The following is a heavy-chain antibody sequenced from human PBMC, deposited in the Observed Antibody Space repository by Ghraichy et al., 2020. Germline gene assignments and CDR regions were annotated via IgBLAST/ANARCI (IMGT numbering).Heavy chain of an antibody. CDR2: INSDGSST. CDR3: ASATRYDYWSGDYEGFDY. V-gene: IGHV3-74*01. D-gene: IGHD3-3*01. J-gene: IGHJ4*02. Sequence: GESLNISCAASGFTFSNFWMHWVRQAPGKGLVWVSRINSDGSSTRYADSVKGRFTISRDNAKNTLYLQMNSLRVEDTAVYYCASATRYDYWSGDYEGFDYWGQGALVTVSS. CDR1: GFTFSNFW.